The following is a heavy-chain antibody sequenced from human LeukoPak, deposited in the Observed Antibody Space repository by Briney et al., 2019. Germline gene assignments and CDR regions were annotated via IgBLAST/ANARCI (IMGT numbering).Heavy chain of an antibody. CDR1: GFSFSDCW. CDR2: IKGDGSAR. Sequence: PGESLRLSCAASGFSFSDCWMSWVRQSPEKGLEWVANIKGDGSARYYVDSVKGRFTISRDNAKNFLYLQMTSLRVEDTAMYYCARDPRDDHNSLDSWGQGTQVTVSS. V-gene: IGHV3-7*03. J-gene: IGHJ5*01. CDR3: ARDPRDDHNSLDS.